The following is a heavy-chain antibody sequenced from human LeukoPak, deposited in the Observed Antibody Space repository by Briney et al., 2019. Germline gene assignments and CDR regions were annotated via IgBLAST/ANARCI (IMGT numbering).Heavy chain of an antibody. J-gene: IGHJ4*02. D-gene: IGHD3-22*01. CDR1: GGSISSYY. CDR3: ARQTNYYDSSGYQDFDY. CDR2: IYYSGST. V-gene: IGHV4-59*08. Sequence: PSETLSLTCTVSGGSISSYYWSWIRQPPGKGLEWIGYIYYSGSTNYNPSLKSRVTISVDTSKNQFSLKLSSVTAADTAVYYCARQTNYYDSSGYQDFDYWGQGILVTVSS.